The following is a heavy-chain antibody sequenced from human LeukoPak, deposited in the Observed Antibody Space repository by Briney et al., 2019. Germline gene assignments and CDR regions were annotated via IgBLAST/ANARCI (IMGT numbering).Heavy chain of an antibody. CDR1: GFTFSNYA. J-gene: IGHJ1*01. CDR2: ISGSGSSI. CDR3: ARGPTSWSGYSFPKIFQH. D-gene: IGHD3-3*01. Sequence: GGSLRLSCAASGFTFSNYAVNWIRQAPGKGLKWVSVISGSGSSIYYTDSVKGRFTISRDNSKNTLYLQMNSLRAEDTAVYYCARGPTSWSGYSFPKIFQHWGRGTLVTVSS. V-gene: IGHV3-23*01.